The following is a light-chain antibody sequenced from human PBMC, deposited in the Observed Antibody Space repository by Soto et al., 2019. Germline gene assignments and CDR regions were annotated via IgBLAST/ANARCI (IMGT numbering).Light chain of an antibody. CDR1: QDIGSW. J-gene: IGKJ5*01. V-gene: IGKV1D-12*01. CDR3: QEANTLPIT. Sequence: DIQMTQYTSSVSASVGDRVTITCRASQDIGSWLAWYQQKPGKAPTLLMYAASTLQSGLPSRFSGSGSGTDFTLTISSLQPEDFATYYCQEANTLPITFGQGTRLEIK. CDR2: AAS.